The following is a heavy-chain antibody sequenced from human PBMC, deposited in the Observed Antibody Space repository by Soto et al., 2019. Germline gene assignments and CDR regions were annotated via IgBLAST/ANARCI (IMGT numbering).Heavy chain of an antibody. D-gene: IGHD3-9*01. CDR1: GVSINSDTW. CDR3: ARRPVGLDHKILSPYD. V-gene: IGHV4-4*02. J-gene: IGHJ4*02. CDR2: IFYSGSY. Sequence: QVQLQESGPGQVKPSGTLSLTCTVSGVSINSDTWWAWVRQPPGKGLEGVGEIFYSGSYKYNPSLKSRVNMSIDKSKNQFSLKLHSVTAADTAVYYCARRPVGLDHKILSPYDWGQGTLGTVSS.